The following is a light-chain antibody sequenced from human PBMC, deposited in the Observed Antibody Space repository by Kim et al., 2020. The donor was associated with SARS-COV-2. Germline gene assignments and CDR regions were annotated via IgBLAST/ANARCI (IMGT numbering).Light chain of an antibody. CDR3: QQYNNWPLT. J-gene: IGKJ5*01. Sequence: VSPGERATRSCRASQSVSSNLAWYQQKPGQAPRLLIYGASTRATGIPARFSGSGSGTEFTLTISSLQSEDFAVYYCQQYNNWPLTFGQGTRLDIK. CDR2: GAS. V-gene: IGKV3-15*01. CDR1: QSVSSN.